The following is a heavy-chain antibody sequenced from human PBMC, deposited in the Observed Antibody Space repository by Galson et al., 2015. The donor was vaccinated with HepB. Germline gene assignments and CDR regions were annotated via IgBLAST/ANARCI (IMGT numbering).Heavy chain of an antibody. V-gene: IGHV1-18*04. CDR2: ISAYNGNT. J-gene: IGHJ4*02. CDR1: GYTLTSYG. Sequence: SVKVSCKASGYTLTSYGISWVRQAPGQGLEWMGWISAYNGNTNYAQKIQGRVTMTTDTSTSTAYMELRSLRSDDTAVYYCARGPPTLYYYDSSGYLDWGQGTVVTASS. CDR3: ARGPPTLYYYDSSGYLD. D-gene: IGHD3-22*01.